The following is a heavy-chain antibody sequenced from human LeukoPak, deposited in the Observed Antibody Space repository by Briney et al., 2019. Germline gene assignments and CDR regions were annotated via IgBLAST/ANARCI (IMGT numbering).Heavy chain of an antibody. J-gene: IGHJ4*02. CDR1: GFTFSDYY. Sequence: GGSLRLSCAASGFTFSDYYMSWIRQAPGKGLEWVSYISSSGSTIYYADSVKGRFTISRDNAKNSLYLQMNSLRAEDTAVYYCARGIQDIVVVVAATVVEGAVDYWGQGTLVTVSS. V-gene: IGHV3-11*01. CDR3: ARGIQDIVVVVAATVVEGAVDY. CDR2: ISSSGSTI. D-gene: IGHD2-15*01.